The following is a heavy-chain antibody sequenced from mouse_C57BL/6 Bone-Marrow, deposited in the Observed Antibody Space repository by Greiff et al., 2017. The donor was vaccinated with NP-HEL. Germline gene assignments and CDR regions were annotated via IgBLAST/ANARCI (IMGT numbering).Heavy chain of an antibody. V-gene: IGHV1-81*01. J-gene: IGHJ4*01. CDR1: GYTFTSYG. CDR3: SRCSSYARDY. Sequence: VKLQESGAELARPGASVKLSCKASGYTFTSYGISWVKQRTGQGLEWIGEIYPRSCNTYYNEKFKGKATLTADKSSSTAYMELRSLTSEDSAVYFCSRCSSYARDYWGQGTSVTVSS. D-gene: IGHD1-1*01. CDR2: IYPRSCNT.